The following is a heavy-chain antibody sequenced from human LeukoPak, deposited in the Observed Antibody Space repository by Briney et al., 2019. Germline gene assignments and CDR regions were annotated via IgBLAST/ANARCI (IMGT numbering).Heavy chain of an antibody. CDR3: ARDESIWLSY. D-gene: IGHD5-18*01. CDR2: MYHSGST. CDR1: GYSISSGYY. Sequence: SETLSLTCTVSGYSISSGYYWGWIRQPPGKGLEWIGSMYHSGSTYYNPSLKSRVTISVDTSKNQFSLKLTSVTAADTAAYYCARDESIWLSYWGQGTLVTVSS. J-gene: IGHJ4*02. V-gene: IGHV4-38-2*02.